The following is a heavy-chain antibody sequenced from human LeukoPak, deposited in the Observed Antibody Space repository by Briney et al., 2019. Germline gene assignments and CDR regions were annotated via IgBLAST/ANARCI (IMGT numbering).Heavy chain of an antibody. D-gene: IGHD3-22*01. V-gene: IGHV4-59*01. CDR2: IYYSGST. Sequence: PSETLSLTCTVSGGSISSYYWSWIRQPPGKGLEWIGYIYYSGSTNYNPSLKSRVTISVDTSKNQFSLKLSSVTATDTAVYYCARDYSSGYFNWFDPWGQGTLVTVSS. CDR3: ARDYSSGYFNWFDP. CDR1: GGSISSYY. J-gene: IGHJ5*02.